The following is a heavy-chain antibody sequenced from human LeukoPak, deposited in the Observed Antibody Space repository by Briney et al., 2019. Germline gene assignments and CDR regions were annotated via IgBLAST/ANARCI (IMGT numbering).Heavy chain of an antibody. V-gene: IGHV4-34*01. J-gene: IGHJ6*02. CDR1: GGSLSGYY. CDR2: INHSGST. D-gene: IGHD5-12*01. Sequence: PSETLSLTCAVYGGSLSGYYWSWIRQPPGKGLEWIGEINHSGSTNYNPSFKSRVTISVDTSKNQFSLKLSSVTAADTAVYYCASWLEGPYYYGMDVWGQGTTVTVSS. CDR3: ASWLEGPYYYGMDV.